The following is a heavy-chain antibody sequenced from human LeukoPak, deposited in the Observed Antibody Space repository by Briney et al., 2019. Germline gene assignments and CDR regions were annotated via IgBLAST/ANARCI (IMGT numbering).Heavy chain of an antibody. D-gene: IGHD3-3*01. Sequence: ASVKVSCKASGYTFTSYDINWVRQATGQGLEWMGWMNPNSGNTGYAQKFQGRVTMTRNTSISTAYMELSSLRSEDTAVYYCARVDYDFWSCYYKPYNYYYYYMDVWGKGTTVTVSS. CDR1: GYTFTSYD. J-gene: IGHJ6*03. CDR2: MNPNSGNT. CDR3: ARVDYDFWSCYYKPYNYYYYYMDV. V-gene: IGHV1-8*01.